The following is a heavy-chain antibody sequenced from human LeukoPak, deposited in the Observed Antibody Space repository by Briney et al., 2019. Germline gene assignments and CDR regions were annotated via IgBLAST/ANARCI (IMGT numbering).Heavy chain of an antibody. J-gene: IGHJ4*02. CDR1: GFTFSGYG. V-gene: IGHV3-30*02. D-gene: IGHD3-10*01. CDR2: IHYDGARS. Sequence: GGSLRLSCAASGFTFSGYGMHWVRQAPGKGLEWVAFIHYDGARSYYADSVKGRFTISRDNSRNTLYLQVNSLRPEDTAVYYCAKAIWVAATSSWFCLDYWGQGTLVTVSS. CDR3: AKAIWVAATSSWFCLDY.